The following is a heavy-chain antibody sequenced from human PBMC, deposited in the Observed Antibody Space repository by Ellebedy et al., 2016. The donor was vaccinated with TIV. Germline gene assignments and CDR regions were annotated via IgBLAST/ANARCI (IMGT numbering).Heavy chain of an antibody. D-gene: IGHD5-12*01. CDR2: ISNKANSYTT. V-gene: IGHV3-72*01. CDR1: GFTFSDHY. Sequence: GESLKISCAASGFTFSDHYIDWVRQAPGKGLEWVGRISNKANSYTTEYAASVKGRFIISTDDSKNSLYLQMNSLKTDDTAVYHCTRGYSGISVYAFDIWGQGTVVTVSS. J-gene: IGHJ3*02. CDR3: TRGYSGISVYAFDI.